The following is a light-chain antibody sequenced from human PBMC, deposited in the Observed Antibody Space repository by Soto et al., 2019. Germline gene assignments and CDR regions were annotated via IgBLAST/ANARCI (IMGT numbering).Light chain of an antibody. V-gene: IGKV1D-12*01. CDR3: QQANSFPIT. CDR2: EAS. CDR1: QGITNR. J-gene: IGKJ5*01. Sequence: IWMTQSPSLLSASTGDRVTITCRASQGITNRLAWYQQKPGKAPKLLIYEASSLQSGVPSRISGSGSGTDFTLTISSLQPEDFATYYYQQANSFPITFGQGTRLEIK.